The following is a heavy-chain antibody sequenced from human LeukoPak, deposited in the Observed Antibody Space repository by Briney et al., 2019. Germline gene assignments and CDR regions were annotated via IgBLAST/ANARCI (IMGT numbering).Heavy chain of an antibody. CDR3: ARSFGFRGAFDI. J-gene: IGHJ3*02. CDR2: IYYSGST. Sequence: PSETLSLTCTVSGGSISSSSYYWGWIRQPPGKGLEWIGSIYYSGSTYYNPSLKSRVTISVDTSKNQFSLKLSSVTAADTAVYYCARSFGFRGAFDIWGQGTMVTVSS. CDR1: GGSISSSSYY. D-gene: IGHD3-10*01. V-gene: IGHV4-39*01.